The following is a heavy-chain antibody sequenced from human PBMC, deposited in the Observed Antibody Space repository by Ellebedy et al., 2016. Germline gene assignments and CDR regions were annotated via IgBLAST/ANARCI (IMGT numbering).Heavy chain of an antibody. CDR2: ISISGITI. Sequence: GESLKISCEASGFTFTDYYMSWLRQARGQGQESDSYISISGITIYYADSVKGRFTISRDNARNSLSLQMNSLRAEDTSVYYCARGVGGTRLNWFDPWGQGTLVTVSS. CDR3: ARGVGGTRLNWFDP. D-gene: IGHD3-16*01. CDR1: GFTFTDYY. J-gene: IGHJ5*02. V-gene: IGHV3-11*04.